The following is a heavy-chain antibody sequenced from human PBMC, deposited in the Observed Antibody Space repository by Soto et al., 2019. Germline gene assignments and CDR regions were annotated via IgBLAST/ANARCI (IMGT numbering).Heavy chain of an antibody. CDR3: AKDRAIAAGILTGMDV. V-gene: IGHV3-30*18. CDR2: ISYDGSNK. Sequence: QVQLVESGGGVVQPGRSLRLSCAASGFTFSSYGMHWVRQAPGKGLEWVAVISYDGSNKYYADSVKGRFTISRDNSKNTLYLQMNSLRAEDTDVYYCAKDRAIAAGILTGMDVWGQGTTVTVSS. D-gene: IGHD6-13*01. J-gene: IGHJ6*02. CDR1: GFTFSSYG.